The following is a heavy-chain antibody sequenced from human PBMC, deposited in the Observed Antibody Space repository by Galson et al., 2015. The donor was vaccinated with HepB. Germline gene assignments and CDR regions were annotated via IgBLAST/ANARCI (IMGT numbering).Heavy chain of an antibody. CDR2: ISYHGNNK. CDR3: AKDLGGHDSIGFDD. V-gene: IGHV3-30*18. D-gene: IGHD5-12*01. Sequence: SLRLSCAASGFIFSRHGMHWVRQAPGKGLEWVAVISYHGNNKFYADSVRGRFTIARDNSKNTLDLQMNSLKADDTGIYYCAKDLGGHDSIGFDDWGQGTLVTVSS. J-gene: IGHJ4*02. CDR1: GFIFSRHG.